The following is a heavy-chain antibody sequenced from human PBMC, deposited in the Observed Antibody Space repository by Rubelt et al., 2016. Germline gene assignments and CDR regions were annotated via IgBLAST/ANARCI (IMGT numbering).Heavy chain of an antibody. J-gene: IGHJ5*02. Sequence: VQLVESGGGLVKPGGSLRLSCAASGFTFTGYSMNWVRQAPGKGLEWVSSISSGGSHMYYADSVKDRFTISGDNAKNSLYLQMLSLRAEDTAVYYCARASYYDYVWGSYRYFDGFDPWGQGTLVTVSS. D-gene: IGHD3-16*02. V-gene: IGHV3-21*01. CDR3: ARASYYDYVWGSYRYFDGFDP. CDR1: GFTFTGYS. CDR2: ISSGGSHM.